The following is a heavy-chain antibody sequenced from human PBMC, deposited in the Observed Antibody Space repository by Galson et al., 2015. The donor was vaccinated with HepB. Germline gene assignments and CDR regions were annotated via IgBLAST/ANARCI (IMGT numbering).Heavy chain of an antibody. CDR3: ARAGSRTTSWSY. CDR2: INHSGST. V-gene: IGHV4-34*01. J-gene: IGHJ4*02. Sequence: ETLSLTCAVYGGSFSGYYWSWIRQPPGKGLEWIGEINHSGSTNYNPSLKSRVTISVDTSKNQFSLKLSSVTAADTAVYYCARAGSRTTSWSYWGQGTLVTVSS. D-gene: IGHD2-2*01. CDR1: GGSFSGYY.